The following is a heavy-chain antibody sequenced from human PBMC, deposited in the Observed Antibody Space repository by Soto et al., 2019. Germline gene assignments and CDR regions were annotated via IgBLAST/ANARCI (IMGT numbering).Heavy chain of an antibody. CDR2: IIPIFGTA. CDR1: GDTFSSYA. Sequence: ASVKVSCKASGDTFSSYAISWVRQAPGQGLEWMGGIIPIFGTANYAQKFQGRVTITVDKSTSTAYMELSSLRSEDTAVYYCARGNKLRYFDWPLGYWGQGTLVTVSS. CDR3: ARGNKLRYFDWPLGY. J-gene: IGHJ4*02. V-gene: IGHV1-69*06. D-gene: IGHD3-9*01.